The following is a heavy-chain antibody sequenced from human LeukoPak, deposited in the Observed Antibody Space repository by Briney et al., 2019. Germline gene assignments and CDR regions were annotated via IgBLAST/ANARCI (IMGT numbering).Heavy chain of an antibody. J-gene: IGHJ5*02. Sequence: GGSLRLSCAASGFAFTSLAMSWVRQAPGKGLEWVSVISSSGGSIYYADSVKGRFTISRDNSKNALYLQMNSLRAEDTAVYYCAKDLGPTWFDPWGQGTLVTVPS. CDR1: GFAFTSLA. V-gene: IGHV3-23*01. CDR3: AKDLGPTWFDP. D-gene: IGHD7-27*01. CDR2: ISSSGGSI.